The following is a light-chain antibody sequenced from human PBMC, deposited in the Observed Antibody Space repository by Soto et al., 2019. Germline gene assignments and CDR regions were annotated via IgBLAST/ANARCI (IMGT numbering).Light chain of an antibody. V-gene: IGLV2-23*03. CDR3: CSYAGSNNFYV. CDR2: EGS. CDR1: SSDVGSYNI. J-gene: IGLJ1*01. Sequence: QSALTQPASVSGSPGQSTTISCAGTSSDVGSYNIVSWYQHHPGKAPKLMICEGSKRPSGVSNRFSGSKSGDTASLTISGLQAEDEADYYCCSYAGSNNFYVFGTGTKLTVL.